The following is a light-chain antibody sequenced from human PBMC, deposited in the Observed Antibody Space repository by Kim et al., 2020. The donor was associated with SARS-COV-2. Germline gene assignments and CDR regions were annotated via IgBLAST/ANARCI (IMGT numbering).Light chain of an antibody. CDR2: GAS. Sequence: SPGERATPSCRARQGVSSHLAWYQQKPGQAPRLLNYGASTRATGIPARFSGSGSGTEFTLTISSLQSEDFAVYYCQQYNNWPPFTFGPGTKVDIK. CDR3: QQYNNWPPFT. CDR1: QGVSSH. J-gene: IGKJ3*01. V-gene: IGKV3-15*01.